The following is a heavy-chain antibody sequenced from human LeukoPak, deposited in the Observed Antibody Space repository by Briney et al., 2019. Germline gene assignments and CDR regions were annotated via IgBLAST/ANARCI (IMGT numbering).Heavy chain of an antibody. D-gene: IGHD2-15*01. CDR1: DESFSGYY. V-gene: IGHV4-34*01. J-gene: IGHJ4*02. Sequence: SETLSLTCAVSDESFSGYYRNWIRQPPGRGLEWIGEINYSGSTQYHPSLKSRVSMSVDKSKKQVSLKLSSVTVADTAVYYCAREGRGGHNFDYWGQGTLAIVSS. CDR3: AREGRGGHNFDY. CDR2: INYSGST.